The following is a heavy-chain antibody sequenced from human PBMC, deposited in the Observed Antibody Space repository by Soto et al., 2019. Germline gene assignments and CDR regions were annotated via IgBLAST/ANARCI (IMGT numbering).Heavy chain of an antibody. CDR2: VSGSGVTS. CDR1: GFTFSTCV. Sequence: DVQLVESGGGLVQPGRSLRLSCVASGFTFSTCVMSWVRQAPGKGLEWVSAVSGSGVTSKYADSVKGRFTISRDNSKNTLYLQMNSLRAEDTAVYYCAKQYYDFWSGYYHWGQGTLVTVSS. D-gene: IGHD3-3*01. V-gene: IGHV3-23*04. CDR3: AKQYYDFWSGYYH. J-gene: IGHJ5*02.